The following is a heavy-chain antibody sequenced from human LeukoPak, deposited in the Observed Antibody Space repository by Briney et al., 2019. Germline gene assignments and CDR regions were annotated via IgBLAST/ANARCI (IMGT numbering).Heavy chain of an antibody. CDR3: TTNLRALLLWFGESYRC. J-gene: IGHJ4*02. Sequence: GGSLRLSCAASGFTLSNAWMSWVRQAPGKGLEWVGRIKSTADGGTTDYAAPVKGRFTISRDDSKNTLSLQMNSLKTEDTAVYFCTTNLRALLLWFGESYRCWGQGTLVTVSS. CDR2: IKSTADGGTT. V-gene: IGHV3-15*01. D-gene: IGHD3-10*01. CDR1: GFTLSNAW.